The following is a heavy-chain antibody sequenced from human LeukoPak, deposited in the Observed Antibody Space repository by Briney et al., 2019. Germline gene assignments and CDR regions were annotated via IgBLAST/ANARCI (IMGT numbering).Heavy chain of an antibody. Sequence: PGRSLRLSCAASGFTFSSYAMHWVRQAPGKGLEWVAVISYDGSNKYYADSVKGRFTISRDNSKNTLYLQMNSLRAEDTAVYYCASRSGWRYFDYWGQGTLVTVSS. J-gene: IGHJ4*02. V-gene: IGHV3-30*04. D-gene: IGHD6-19*01. CDR3: ASRSGWRYFDY. CDR1: GFTFSSYA. CDR2: ISYDGSNK.